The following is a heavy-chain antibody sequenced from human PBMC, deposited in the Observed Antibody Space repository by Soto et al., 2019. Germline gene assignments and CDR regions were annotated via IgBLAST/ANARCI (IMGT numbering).Heavy chain of an antibody. CDR3: ARVSVPADGYNSLGWFDP. D-gene: IGHD5-12*01. J-gene: IGHJ5*02. CDR2: ISAYNGNT. CDR1: GYTFTSYG. V-gene: IGHV1-18*01. Sequence: AASVKVSCKTSGYTFTSYGISWVRQAPGQGLEWMGCISAYNGNTKYAQNLQGRVTMTTDTSTSTAYMELRSLRSDDTAVYYCARVSVPADGYNSLGWFDPWG.